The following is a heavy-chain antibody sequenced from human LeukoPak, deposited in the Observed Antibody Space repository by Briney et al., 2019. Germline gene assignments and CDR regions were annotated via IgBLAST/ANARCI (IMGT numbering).Heavy chain of an antibody. V-gene: IGHV3-30-3*01. D-gene: IGHD4-17*01. Sequence: GGSLRLSCAASGFTFSSYAMHWVRQAPGKGLEWVAVISYDGSNKYYADSVKGRFTISRDNSKNTLYLQMNSLRAEDTAVYYCARDDYGDYSNNYYGMDVWGQGTTVTVSS. J-gene: IGHJ6*02. CDR2: ISYDGSNK. CDR1: GFTFSSYA. CDR3: ARDDYGDYSNNYYGMDV.